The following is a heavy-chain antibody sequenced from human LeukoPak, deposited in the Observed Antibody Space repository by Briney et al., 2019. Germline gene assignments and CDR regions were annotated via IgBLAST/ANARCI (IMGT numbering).Heavy chain of an antibody. Sequence: GRSLRLSCAASGFTFSSYAMHWVRQAPGKGLEWVAVISYDGSNKYYADSVKGRFTISRDNSKNTLYLQMNSLRAEDTAVYYCAKGHTTFYHMDIWGKGTTVTVSS. D-gene: IGHD1-26*01. J-gene: IGHJ6*03. CDR3: AKGHTTFYHMDI. CDR2: ISYDGSNK. CDR1: GFTFSSYA. V-gene: IGHV3-30-3*01.